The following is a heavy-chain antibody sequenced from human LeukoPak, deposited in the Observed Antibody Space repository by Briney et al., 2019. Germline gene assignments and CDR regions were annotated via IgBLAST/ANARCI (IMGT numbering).Heavy chain of an antibody. Sequence: ASVKVSCKASGYTFTGYYMHWVRQAPGQGLEWMGWINPNSGGTNYARKFQGRVTMTRDTSISTAYMELSRLRSDDTAVYYCARDKSCDYVWGSYRLDAFDIWGQGTMVTVSS. CDR2: INPNSGGT. D-gene: IGHD3-16*02. V-gene: IGHV1-2*02. CDR1: GYTFTGYY. J-gene: IGHJ3*02. CDR3: ARDKSCDYVWGSYRLDAFDI.